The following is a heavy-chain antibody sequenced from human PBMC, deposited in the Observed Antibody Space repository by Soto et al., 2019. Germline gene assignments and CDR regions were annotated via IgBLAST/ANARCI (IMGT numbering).Heavy chain of an antibody. V-gene: IGHV3-74*01. Sequence: EVQLVESGGGLVQPGGSLRLSCAAAGFTFSRHWIHWVREAPGKGLVWVSRINSDGSTTNYADSVKGRFTIARYNAKNTLYLQMNRLRAEDTAVYYCARGLLYLYGMDVWGQGTTVTGSS. CDR2: INSDGSTT. D-gene: IGHD2-8*01. J-gene: IGHJ6*02. CDR3: ARGLLYLYGMDV. CDR1: GFTFSRHW.